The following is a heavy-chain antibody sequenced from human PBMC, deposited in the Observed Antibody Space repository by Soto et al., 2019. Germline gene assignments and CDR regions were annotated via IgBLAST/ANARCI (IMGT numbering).Heavy chain of an antibody. CDR1: GFTFSRAW. V-gene: IGHV3-15*07. CDR3: TTFRYYYDSSGYYLWDF. CDR2: IKSKTDGGAT. D-gene: IGHD3-22*01. Sequence: GGSLRLSCAASGFTFSRAWMNWVRQAPGKGLEWVGRIKSKTDGGATDYAAPVKGRFTISRDDSKKKMYMQMNSLKTEDTAMYFCTTFRYYYDSSGYYLWDFWGQGTLVTVSS. J-gene: IGHJ4*02.